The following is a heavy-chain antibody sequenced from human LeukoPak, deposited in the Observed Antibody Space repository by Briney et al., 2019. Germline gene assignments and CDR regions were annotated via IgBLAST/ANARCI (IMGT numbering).Heavy chain of an antibody. CDR3: AREFFGSGSCPDY. D-gene: IGHD3-10*01. J-gene: IGHJ4*02. CDR2: VWHDGSNR. Sequence: GTSLRLSCTAPGFTFSSYAIHWIRQAPGKGLEWVALVWHDGSNRYYSEAVKGRFTISRDNSKNTVYLQINSLGAEDTAVYYCAREFFGSGSCPDYWGQGTRVTVSS. CDR1: GFTFSSYA. V-gene: IGHV3-33*01.